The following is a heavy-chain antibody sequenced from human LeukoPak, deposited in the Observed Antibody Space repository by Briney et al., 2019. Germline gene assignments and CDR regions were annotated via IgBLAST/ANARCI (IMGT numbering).Heavy chain of an antibody. CDR2: ISGSGGSA. Sequence: GGSLRLSCAASGFTPSSYAMSWARHAPGKGLEWVSAISGSGGSAYYADSVKGRFTISRDNSKNTLYLQMNSLRAEDTAVYYCARAPSTYGSSFGYFDYWGQGTLVTVSS. CDR1: GFTPSSYA. J-gene: IGHJ4*02. D-gene: IGHD6-13*01. CDR3: ARAPSTYGSSFGYFDY. V-gene: IGHV3-23*01.